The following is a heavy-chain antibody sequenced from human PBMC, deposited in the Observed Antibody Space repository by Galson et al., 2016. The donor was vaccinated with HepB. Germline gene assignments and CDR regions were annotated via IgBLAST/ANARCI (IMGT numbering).Heavy chain of an antibody. CDR2: RSDSGNI. J-gene: IGHJ1*01. Sequence: CTVSGGSISSGDYYWAWIRQPPGKGLEWIGYRSDSGNIHSNPSLKSRLTISADRSKKHYSLKLTSATAADTAIYYCAVDRGWSRVEHWGQGILVTVSS. CDR3: AVDRGWSRVEH. V-gene: IGHV4-30-4*03. CDR1: GGSISSGDYY. D-gene: IGHD6-19*01.